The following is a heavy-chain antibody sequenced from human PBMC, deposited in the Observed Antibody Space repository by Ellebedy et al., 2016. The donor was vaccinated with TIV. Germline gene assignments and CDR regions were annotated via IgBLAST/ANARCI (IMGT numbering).Heavy chain of an antibody. CDR3: ARLGRYFD. CDR2: ISWNSGSI. D-gene: IGHD3-9*01. Sequence: SLKISXAASGFTFDDYAMHWVRQAPGKGLEWVSGISWNSGSIGYADSVKGRFTISRDNAKNSLYLQMNSLRAEDTAVYYCARLGRYFDWGQGTLVTVSS. V-gene: IGHV3-9*01. CDR1: GFTFDDYA. J-gene: IGHJ4*02.